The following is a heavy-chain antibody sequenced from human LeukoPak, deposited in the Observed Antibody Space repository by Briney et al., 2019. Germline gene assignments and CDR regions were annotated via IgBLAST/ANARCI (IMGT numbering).Heavy chain of an antibody. V-gene: IGHV3-23*01. CDR1: GFTFSSYA. D-gene: IGHD6-13*01. J-gene: IGHJ5*02. Sequence: PGGSLRLSCAASGFTFSSYAMSWVRQAPGKGLEWVSAISGSGGSTYYADSVKGRFTISRDNSKNTLYLQMNSLRAEDTAVYYCAKVRHLMAAAAGTNWFDPWGQGTLVTVSS. CDR2: ISGSGGST. CDR3: AKVRHLMAAAAGTNWFDP.